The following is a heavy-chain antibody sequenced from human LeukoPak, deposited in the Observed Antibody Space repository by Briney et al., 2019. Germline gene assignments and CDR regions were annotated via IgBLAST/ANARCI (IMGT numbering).Heavy chain of an antibody. CDR2: ISGSGGST. CDR3: AKDSIWGSGSYHADDTY. V-gene: IGHV3-23*01. Sequence: GGSLRLSCAASGFTFSSYAMSWVRQAPGKGLEWVSAISGSGGSTYYADSVKGRFTISRGNSKNTLYLQMNGLRAEDTAVYYCAKDSIWGSGSYHADDTYWGQGTLVTVSS. CDR1: GFTFSSYA. J-gene: IGHJ4*02. D-gene: IGHD3-10*01.